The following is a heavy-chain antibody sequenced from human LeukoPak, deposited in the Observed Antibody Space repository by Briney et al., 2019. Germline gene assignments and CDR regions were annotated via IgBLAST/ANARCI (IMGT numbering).Heavy chain of an antibody. CDR3: ARDLSVGAKPDLGFDY. CDR2: ISSSSSYI. CDR1: GFTFDDYD. J-gene: IGHJ4*02. Sequence: GGSLRLSCAASGFTFDDYDLNWVRQAPGKGLEWVSSISSSSSYIYYADSVKGRFTISRDNAKNSLYLQMISLRAEDTAVYYCARDLSVGAKPDLGFDYWGQGTLVTVSS. D-gene: IGHD1-26*01. V-gene: IGHV3-21*01.